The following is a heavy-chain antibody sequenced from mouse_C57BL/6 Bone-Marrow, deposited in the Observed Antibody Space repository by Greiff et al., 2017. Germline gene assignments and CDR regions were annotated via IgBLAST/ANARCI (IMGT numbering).Heavy chain of an antibody. CDR3: ARKIQAWFAY. V-gene: IGHV1-80*01. CDR2: LYPGDGDP. Sequence: QVQLKQSGAELVKPGASVKISCKASGYAFSSYWMNWVKQRPGKGLEWIGQLYPGDGDPNYNGKFKGKATLTADKSSSTAYMQLSSLTAEDAAVYVYARKIQAWFAYWGQGTLVTVSA. J-gene: IGHJ3*01. CDR1: GYAFSSYW.